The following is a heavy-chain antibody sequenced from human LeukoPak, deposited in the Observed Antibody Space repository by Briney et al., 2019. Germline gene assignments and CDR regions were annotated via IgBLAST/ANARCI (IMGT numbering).Heavy chain of an antibody. V-gene: IGHV4-4*07. Sequence: SETLSLTCTVSGGSISSYYWSWIRQPAGKGLGWIGRIYTSGSTNYNPSLKSRVTMSVDTSKNQFSLKLSSVTAADTAVYYCASTKAYYGSGSPLLPFDYWGQGTLVTVSS. CDR2: IYTSGST. CDR1: GGSISSYY. J-gene: IGHJ4*02. D-gene: IGHD3-10*01. CDR3: ASTKAYYGSGSPLLPFDY.